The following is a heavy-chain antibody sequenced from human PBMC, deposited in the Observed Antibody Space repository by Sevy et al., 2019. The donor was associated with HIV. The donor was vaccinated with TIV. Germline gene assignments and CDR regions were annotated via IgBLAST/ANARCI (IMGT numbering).Heavy chain of an antibody. CDR2: IYYSGST. CDR3: ARLSGITMIVVVLDAFDI. CDR1: GGSISSSSYY. D-gene: IGHD3-22*01. J-gene: IGHJ3*02. V-gene: IGHV4-39*01. Sequence: SETLSLTCTVSGGSISSSSYYWGWIRQPPGKRLEWIGSIYYSGSTYYNPSLKSRVTISVDTSKNQFSLKLSSVTAADTAVYYCARLSGITMIVVVLDAFDIWGQRTMVTVSS.